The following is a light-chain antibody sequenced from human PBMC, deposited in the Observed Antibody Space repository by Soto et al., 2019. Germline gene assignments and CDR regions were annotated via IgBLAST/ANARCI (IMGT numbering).Light chain of an antibody. CDR3: QQSYSTPRT. V-gene: IGKV1-39*01. CDR1: QSISSY. J-gene: IGKJ2*01. CDR2: AAS. Sequence: DIQMTQSPSSLSASVGDRVTITCRASQSISSYLNWYQQKPGKAPKLLNYAASSLQSGVPSRFSGSGSGTDFTLTISSLQPEDFATYYCQQSYSTPRTFGQGTKVDIK.